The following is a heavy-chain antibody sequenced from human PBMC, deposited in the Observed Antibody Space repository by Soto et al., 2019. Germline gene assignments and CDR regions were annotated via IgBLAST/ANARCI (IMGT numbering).Heavy chain of an antibody. J-gene: IGHJ5*02. Sequence: PSETLSLTCAVSGGSISSGGYSWSWILQPPGKGLEWIGYIYHSGSTYYNPSLKSRVTISVDRSKNQFSLKLSSVTAADTAVYYCARVGIVVVPAAISWGWFDPWGQGTLVTVSS. CDR1: GGSISSGGYS. D-gene: IGHD2-2*03. CDR3: ARVGIVVVPAAISWGWFDP. CDR2: IYHSGST. V-gene: IGHV4-30-2*01.